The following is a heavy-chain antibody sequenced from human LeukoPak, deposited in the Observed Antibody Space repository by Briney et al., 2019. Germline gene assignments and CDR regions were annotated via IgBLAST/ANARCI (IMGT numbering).Heavy chain of an antibody. CDR2: IYYGRTT. D-gene: IGHD5-24*01. CDR1: GDSISSSSHH. Sequence: TPSETLPLTCAVSGDSISSSSHHWGWIRQSPGKGLEWIGSIYYGRTTYYNPSLNSRVTISVLTSKNQFSLQLNSVTAADTAVYYCARHDGRGGATMGAFDSWGQGSLVAVSS. CDR3: ARHDGRGGATMGAFDS. V-gene: IGHV4-39*01. J-gene: IGHJ4*02.